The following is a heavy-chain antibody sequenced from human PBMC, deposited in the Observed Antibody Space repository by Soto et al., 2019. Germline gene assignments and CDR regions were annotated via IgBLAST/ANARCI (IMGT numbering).Heavy chain of an antibody. V-gene: IGHV3-30*03. CDR2: ISYDGRNK. J-gene: IGHJ6*02. CDR1: GFTFTSYG. Sequence: GGSLRLSCAASGFTFTSYGMHWVRQAPVKGLEWVAVISYDGRNKDYADSAKGRFTISRDNSKNTLYLQMNSLRAEDTAVYYCARDLKGYDSSGYYDVYYYGMDVWGQGTTVTVSS. CDR3: ARDLKGYDSSGYYDVYYYGMDV. D-gene: IGHD3-22*01.